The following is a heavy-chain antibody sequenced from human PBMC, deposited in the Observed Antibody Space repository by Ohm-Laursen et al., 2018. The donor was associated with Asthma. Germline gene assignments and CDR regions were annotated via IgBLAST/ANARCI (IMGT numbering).Heavy chain of an antibody. CDR2: ISGSGGST. D-gene: IGHD6-13*01. J-gene: IGHJ4*02. V-gene: IGHV3-23*01. CDR1: GFIFDDYA. Sequence: SLRLSCAASGFIFDDYAMHWVRQAPGKGLEWVSAISGSGGSTYYADSVKGRFTISRDNSKNTLYLQMNSLRAEDTAVYYCAKERSSSWPFWGQGTLVTVSS. CDR3: AKERSSSWPF.